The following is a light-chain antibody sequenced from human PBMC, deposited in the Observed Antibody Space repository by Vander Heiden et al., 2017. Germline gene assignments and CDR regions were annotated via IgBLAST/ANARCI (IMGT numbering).Light chain of an antibody. Sequence: QSVLTQPPSASGTPGQRVTISCSGSNSNIGINTASWYQQLPGTAPKLLIYSNNQRPSGVPDRFSGSKSGTSASLAISGLQSDDEADYYCAAWDDSLKGPVFGGGTKLTV. J-gene: IGLJ3*02. CDR3: AAWDDSLKGPV. V-gene: IGLV1-44*01. CDR2: SNN. CDR1: NSNIGINT.